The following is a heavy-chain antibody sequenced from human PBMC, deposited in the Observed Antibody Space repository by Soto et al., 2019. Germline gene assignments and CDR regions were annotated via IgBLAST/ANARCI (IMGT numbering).Heavy chain of an antibody. Sequence: SETLSLTCTVSGGSISSGGYYWSWIRQHPGKGLEWIGYIYYSGSTYYNPSLKSRVTISVDTSKNQFSLKLSSVTAADTAVYYCARDDTGSGTNYYGMDVWGQGTTVTVSS. D-gene: IGHD3-10*01. CDR3: ARDDTGSGTNYYGMDV. CDR1: GGSISSGGYY. CDR2: IYYSGST. V-gene: IGHV4-31*03. J-gene: IGHJ6*02.